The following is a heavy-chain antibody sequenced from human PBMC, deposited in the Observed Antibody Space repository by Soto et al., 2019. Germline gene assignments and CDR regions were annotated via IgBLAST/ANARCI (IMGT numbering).Heavy chain of an antibody. CDR2: ISYDGINQ. CDR3: ARGLVVGCSRGTCYPIDY. J-gene: IGHJ4*02. D-gene: IGHD2-15*01. Sequence: QVQLVESGGAVVQPGTSLRLSCAASGFTFRGHAMHWVRQAPGKGLEWVAVISYDGINQYYADSVEGRFTISRDNSQNTLYLQMNSLETEDTAVYYCARGLVVGCSRGTCYPIDYWGQGTLVTVSS. V-gene: IGHV3-30-3*01. CDR1: GFTFRGHA.